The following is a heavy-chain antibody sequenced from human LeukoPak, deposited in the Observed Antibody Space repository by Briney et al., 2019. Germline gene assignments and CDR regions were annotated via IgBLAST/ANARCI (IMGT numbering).Heavy chain of an antibody. CDR2: ISSSSSYI. CDR3: ARVNGGYDDYADY. CDR1: GFTFSSYS. Sequence: GGSLRLSCAASGFTFSSYSMNWVRQAPGKGLEWVSSISSSSSYIYYADSVKGRFTISRDNAKNSLYLQMNSLRAEDTAVYYCARVNGGYDDYADYWGQGTLVTVSS. J-gene: IGHJ4*02. D-gene: IGHD4-17*01. V-gene: IGHV3-21*01.